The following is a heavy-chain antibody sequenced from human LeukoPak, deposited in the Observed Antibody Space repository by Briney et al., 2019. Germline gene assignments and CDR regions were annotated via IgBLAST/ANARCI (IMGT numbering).Heavy chain of an antibody. V-gene: IGHV4-34*01. CDR2: INHSGST. Sequence: SETLSLTCAVYGGSFSGYYWSWIRQPPGKGLEWIGEINHSGSTNYNPSLKSRVTISVDTSKNQFSLKLSSVTAADTAVYYCARHRPANAYGSGSYYRFAMDVWGKGTTVTVSS. J-gene: IGHJ6*03. CDR3: ARHRPANAYGSGSYYRFAMDV. D-gene: IGHD3-10*01. CDR1: GGSFSGYY.